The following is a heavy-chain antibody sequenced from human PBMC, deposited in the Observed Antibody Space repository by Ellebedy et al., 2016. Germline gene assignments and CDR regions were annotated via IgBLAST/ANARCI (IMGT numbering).Heavy chain of an antibody. D-gene: IGHD6-13*01. J-gene: IGHJ4*02. Sequence: ASVKVSCKASGYTFTNFGIHWVRQAPGQGLEWMGWISVHDGHTEYAQKFQGRVTIITGTSTTTVYMELTSLKSDDTAVYYCASGWAAAAGAPSLDFWGQGTLVAVSS. CDR2: ISVHDGHT. CDR3: ASGWAAAAGAPSLDF. CDR1: GYTFTNFG. V-gene: IGHV1-18*01.